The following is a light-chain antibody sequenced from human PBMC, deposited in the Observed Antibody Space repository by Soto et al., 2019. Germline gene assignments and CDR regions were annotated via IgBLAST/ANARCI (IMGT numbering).Light chain of an antibody. CDR3: CSYAGSSTYV. J-gene: IGLJ1*01. V-gene: IGLV2-23*02. CDR2: EVS. Sequence: QSVLTQPASVSGSPGQSITISCTGTSSDVGSYNLVSWYQQHPGKAPKLMIYEVSKLPSGVSNRFSCSKSGNTASLTISGLQAEDEADYYCCSYAGSSTYVFGTGTKVTVL. CDR1: SSDVGSYNL.